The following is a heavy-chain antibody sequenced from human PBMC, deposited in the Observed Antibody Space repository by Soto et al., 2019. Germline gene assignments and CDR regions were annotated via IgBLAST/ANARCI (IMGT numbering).Heavy chain of an antibody. D-gene: IGHD6-13*01. J-gene: IGHJ4*02. CDR3: ATELNGAAGGGY. CDR2: IYPYNGNT. V-gene: IGHV1-18*01. Sequence: QVQLVQSGAEVRKPGASVKVSCKSSGYTFINHGIFWVRQAPGQGLEWMAWIYPYNGNTNYAQKFLGNVTWTPATGVRTRYTGLRTGTSDDPAIYYCATELNGAAGGGYWGQGTLVPVSS. CDR1: GYTFINHG.